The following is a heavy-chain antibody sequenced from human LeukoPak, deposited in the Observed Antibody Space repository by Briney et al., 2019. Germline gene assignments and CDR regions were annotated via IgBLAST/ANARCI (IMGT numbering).Heavy chain of an antibody. V-gene: IGHV1-69*05. CDR3: ARKSTDTAMVTPGGGYYMDV. J-gene: IGHJ6*03. D-gene: IGHD5-18*01. Sequence: SVKVSCKASGGTFSSYAISWVRQAPGQGLEWMGGIIPIFGTANYAQEFQGRVTITTDESTSTAYMELSSLRSEDTAVYYCARKSTDTAMVTPGGGYYMDVWGKGTTVSVSS. CDR2: IIPIFGTA. CDR1: GGTFSSYA.